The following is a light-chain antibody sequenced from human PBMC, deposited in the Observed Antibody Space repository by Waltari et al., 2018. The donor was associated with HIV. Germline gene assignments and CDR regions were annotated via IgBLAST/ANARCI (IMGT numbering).Light chain of an antibody. Sequence: QSVLTQPPSASGTPGQRVTISCSGSSSNIGNDNVYWYQQLPGTAPKRLIYKNYQRPSGVPDRFACSKSGTSASLAISGLRSEDEAYYYCVGWDASLSAYVFGTGTKVTIL. CDR3: VGWDASLSAYV. CDR1: SSNIGNDN. J-gene: IGLJ1*01. CDR2: KNY. V-gene: IGLV1-47*01.